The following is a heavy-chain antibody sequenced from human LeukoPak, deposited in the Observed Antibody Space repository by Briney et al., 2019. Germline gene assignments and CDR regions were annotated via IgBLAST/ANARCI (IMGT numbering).Heavy chain of an antibody. Sequence: SVKVSCKASGFTFTSSAMQWVRQARGQRLEWIGWIVVGSGNTNYAQKFQERVTITRDMSTSTAHMELSSLRSEDTAVYYCAAVVYYGSGSYYTHDAFDIWGQGTMVTISS. CDR3: AAVVYYGSGSYYTHDAFDI. CDR2: IVVGSGNT. D-gene: IGHD3-10*01. J-gene: IGHJ3*02. CDR1: GFTFTSSA. V-gene: IGHV1-58*02.